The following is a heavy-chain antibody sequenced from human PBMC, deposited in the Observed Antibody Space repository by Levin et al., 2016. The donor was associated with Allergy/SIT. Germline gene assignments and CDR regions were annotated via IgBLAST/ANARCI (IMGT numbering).Heavy chain of an antibody. V-gene: IGHV1-69*01. J-gene: IGHJ5*02. Sequence: WVRQAPGQGLEWMGGIIPIFGTANYAQKFQGRVTITADESTSTAYMELSSLRSEDTAVYYCARLTNLRGSGWFDPWGQGTLVTVSS. CDR2: IIPIFGTA. D-gene: IGHD3-3*01. CDR3: ARLTNLRGSGWFDP.